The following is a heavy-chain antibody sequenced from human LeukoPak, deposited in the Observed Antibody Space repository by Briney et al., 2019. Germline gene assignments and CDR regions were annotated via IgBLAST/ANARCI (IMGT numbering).Heavy chain of an antibody. CDR3: ARVTPEYCSGGSCYDTYDY. CDR2: INPNSGGT. V-gene: IGHV1-2*02. Sequence: ASVRVSCKASGYTFTGYYMHWVRQAPGQGLEWMGWINPNSGGTNYAQKFQGRVTMTRDTSISTAYMELSRLRSDDTAVYYCARVTPEYCSGGSCYDTYDYWGQGTLVTVSS. D-gene: IGHD2-15*01. J-gene: IGHJ4*02. CDR1: GYTFTGYY.